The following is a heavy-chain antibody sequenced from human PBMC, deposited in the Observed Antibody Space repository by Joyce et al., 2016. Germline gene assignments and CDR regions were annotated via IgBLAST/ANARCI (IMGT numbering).Heavy chain of an antibody. D-gene: IGHD4-23*01. V-gene: IGHV4-39*01. J-gene: IGHJ4*02. CDR1: GGSMSSSSYY. CDR2: ISYGGST. Sequence: QLQLQESGPGLVKPSETLSLTCTVSGGSMSSSSYYWGWFRQPPGKGLEWIGSISYGGSTYYNPSLKSRVTISVDTSKNQFTLNLNSMTAADTAVHYCARLYSGNTIDYWGQGTLVTVSS. CDR3: ARLYSGNTIDY.